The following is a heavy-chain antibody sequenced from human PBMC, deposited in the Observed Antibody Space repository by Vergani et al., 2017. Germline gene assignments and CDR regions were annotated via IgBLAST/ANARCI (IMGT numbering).Heavy chain of an antibody. V-gene: IGHV3-33*06. CDR3: VKDAGSYENFFDS. D-gene: IGHD1-26*01. CDR1: GFTFSSHG. J-gene: IGHJ4*02. Sequence: VQLVESEGGVVQPGRSLTLSCVASGFTFSSHGMHWVRQAPGKGLEWVAVIWYDGSNKYYGDSVKGRFTISRDNSKNTLYLQMNSLRPEDTATYYCVKDAGSYENFFDSWGQGTLVTVSS. CDR2: IWYDGSNK.